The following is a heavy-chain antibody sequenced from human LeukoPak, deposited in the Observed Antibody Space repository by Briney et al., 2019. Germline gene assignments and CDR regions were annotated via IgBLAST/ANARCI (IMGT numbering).Heavy chain of an antibody. CDR3: ARVYGGEIDY. D-gene: IGHD2-8*01. Sequence: GGSLRLSCAASGFTFSSYGMHWVRQAPGKGLEWVAFIRYDGSNKYYADSVKGRFTASRDNSRNTVFLQMNSLRPEDTALYYCARVYGGEIDYWGQGTQVTVSS. CDR1: GFTFSSYG. J-gene: IGHJ4*02. CDR2: IRYDGSNK. V-gene: IGHV3-30*02.